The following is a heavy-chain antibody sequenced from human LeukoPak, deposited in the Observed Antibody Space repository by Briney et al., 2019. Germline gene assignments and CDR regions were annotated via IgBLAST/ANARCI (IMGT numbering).Heavy chain of an antibody. Sequence: GGFLRLSCAASGFTFSSYSMNWVRQAPGKGLEWVSSISSSSSYIYYADSVKGRFTISRDNAKNSLYLQMNSLRAEDTAVYYCARQGIAAAGMVDYWGQGTLVTVSS. CDR3: ARQGIAAAGMVDY. CDR2: ISSSSSYI. V-gene: IGHV3-21*01. J-gene: IGHJ4*02. D-gene: IGHD6-13*01. CDR1: GFTFSSYS.